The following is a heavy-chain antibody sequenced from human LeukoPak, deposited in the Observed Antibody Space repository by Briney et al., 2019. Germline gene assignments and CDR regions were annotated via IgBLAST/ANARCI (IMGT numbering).Heavy chain of an antibody. CDR3: ARGQEQFSSPWQWGPRRKNFYYYGMDV. Sequence: GGSLRLSCAASGFTVSSSSMNWVRLGPGKGLEWVSVISSDGNTYHSASVKGRFTISRDNSRNTLSLQMHGLRADDTAVYYCARGQEQFSSPWQWGPRRKNFYYYGMDVWGQGTAVTVSS. D-gene: IGHD6-19*01. J-gene: IGHJ6*02. CDR2: ISSDGNT. CDR1: GFTVSSSS. V-gene: IGHV3-66*01.